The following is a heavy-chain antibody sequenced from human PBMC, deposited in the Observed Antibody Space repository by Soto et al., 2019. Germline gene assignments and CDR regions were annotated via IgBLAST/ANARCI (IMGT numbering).Heavy chain of an antibody. CDR3: ARLQRFLSYYSYRIDL. J-gene: IGHJ6*02. V-gene: IGHV3-11*01. D-gene: IGHD2-21*02. CDR1: GFTFSDYY. CDR2: ISSSDSNV. Sequence: QVQLVESGGGLVKPGGSLRLSCAASGFTFSDYYMNWIRQAPGKGLEWVSYISSSDSNVHYAAPVKGRVITSRDNAKNSLQLQLNPLSAHDTAIFYCARLQRFLSYYSYRIDLWGQWPPVTFSS.